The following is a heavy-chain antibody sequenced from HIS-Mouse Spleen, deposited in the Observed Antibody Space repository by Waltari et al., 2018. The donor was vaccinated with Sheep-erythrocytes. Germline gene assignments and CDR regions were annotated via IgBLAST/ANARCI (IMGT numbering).Heavy chain of an antibody. CDR3: ARDRSNYFDY. J-gene: IGHJ4*02. CDR1: GFTFSSYS. V-gene: IGHV3-21*01. Sequence: EVQLVESGGGLVKPGGSLRLSCAASGFTFSSYSMNWVRQAPGKGLGWVSSISSSSSYIYYADSVKGRITISRDNAKNSLYLQMNSLRAEDTAVYYCARDRSNYFDYWGQGTLVTVSS. CDR2: ISSSSSYI. D-gene: IGHD3-10*01.